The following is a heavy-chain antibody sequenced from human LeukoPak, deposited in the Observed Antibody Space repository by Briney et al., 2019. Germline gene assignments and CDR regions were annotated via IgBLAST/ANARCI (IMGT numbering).Heavy chain of an antibody. CDR1: IGSFSGYY. D-gene: IGHD3-3*01. CDR2: INHSGST. CDR3: ARVRYDFWSGYTNRFDP. J-gene: IGHJ5*02. Sequence: PSETLSLTCAVYIGSFSGYYWSWIRQPPGKGLEWIGEINHSGSTNYNPSLKSRVTISVDTSKNQFSLKLSSVTAADTAVYYCARVRYDFWSGYTNRFDPWGQGTLVTVSS. V-gene: IGHV4-34*01.